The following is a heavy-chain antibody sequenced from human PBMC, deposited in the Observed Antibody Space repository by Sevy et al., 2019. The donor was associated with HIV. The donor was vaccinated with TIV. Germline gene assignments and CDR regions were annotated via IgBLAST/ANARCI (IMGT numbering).Heavy chain of an antibody. CDR2: FCFGGSKI. J-gene: IGHJ4*02. Sequence: GGSLRLSCAASGFTFSIYTMSWVRQAPGKGLEWVSTFCFGGSKIYYADSVKDRFTISRDNSRNTVYLQMNSLGADDSAVYYCAREGCTQPHDYWGQGTLVTVSS. CDR1: GFTFSIYT. V-gene: IGHV3-23*01. CDR3: AREGCTQPHDY. D-gene: IGHD2-8*01.